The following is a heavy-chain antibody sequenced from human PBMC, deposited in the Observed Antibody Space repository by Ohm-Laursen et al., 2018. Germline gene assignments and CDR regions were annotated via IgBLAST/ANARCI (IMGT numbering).Heavy chain of an antibody. D-gene: IGHD2/OR15-2a*01. CDR1: GFSLSNARMG. V-gene: IGHV2-26*01. Sequence: IQTLTLTCTVSGFSLSNARMGVSWIRQPPGKALEWLAHIFSNDEKSYSTSLKSRLTISKDTSKSQVVLTMTNMDPVDTATYYCARIPGLLYYYYGMDVWGQGTTVTVSS. CDR3: ARIPGLLYYYYGMDV. J-gene: IGHJ6*02. CDR2: IFSNDEK.